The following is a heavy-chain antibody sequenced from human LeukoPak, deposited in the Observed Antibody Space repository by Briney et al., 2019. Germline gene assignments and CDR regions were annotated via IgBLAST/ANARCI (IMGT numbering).Heavy chain of an antibody. V-gene: IGHV4-34*01. D-gene: IGHD2-15*01. J-gene: IGHJ4*02. CDR3: ARGREDIVVVVAATLDY. Sequence: SETLSLTCAVYGGSFSGYYWSWIRQPPGKGLEWIGEINHSGSTNYNPSLKSRVTISVDTSKNQFSLKLSSVTGADTAVYYCARGREDIVVVVAATLDYWGQGTLVTVSS. CDR2: INHSGST. CDR1: GGSFSGYY.